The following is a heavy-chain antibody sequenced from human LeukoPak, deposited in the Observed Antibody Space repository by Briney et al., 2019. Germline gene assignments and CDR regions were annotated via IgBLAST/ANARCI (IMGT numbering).Heavy chain of an antibody. Sequence: ASVKVSCKASGDTFTSYVIHWVRQAPGQRLEWMGWINAGTGNTKYSQEFQDRVSITRDTSASTVYMELSSLRSGDMAVYYCARARYETRIWPKSRYDYYHYMDVWGKGTTVTVSS. CDR3: ARARYETRIWPKSRYDYYHYMDV. CDR2: INAGTGNT. J-gene: IGHJ6*03. D-gene: IGHD2-2*01. CDR1: GDTFTSYV. V-gene: IGHV1-3*03.